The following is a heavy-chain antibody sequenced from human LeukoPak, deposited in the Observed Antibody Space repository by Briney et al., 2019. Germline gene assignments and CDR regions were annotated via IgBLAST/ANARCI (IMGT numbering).Heavy chain of an antibody. V-gene: IGHV4-39*07. D-gene: IGHD6-19*01. J-gene: IGHJ4*02. CDR1: GGSISSSSYY. CDR3: ARPIGPKIAVAGTGY. Sequence: SETLSLTCTVSGGSISSSSYYWSWIRQPPGKGLEWIGEINHSGSTNYNPSLKSRVTISVDTSKNQFSLKLSSVTAADTAVYYCARPIGPKIAVAGTGYWGQGTLVTVSS. CDR2: INHSGST.